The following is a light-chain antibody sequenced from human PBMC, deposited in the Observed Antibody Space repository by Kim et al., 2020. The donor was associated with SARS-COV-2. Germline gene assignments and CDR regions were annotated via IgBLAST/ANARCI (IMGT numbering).Light chain of an antibody. CDR1: QSVNRD. J-gene: IGKJ2*01. CDR2: DAS. Sequence: EIVMTQSPATLSVSPGERATLSCRASQSVNRDLAWYQQKPGQAPSLLIYDASTRATGIPARFSGSGSGTEFTLTINSLQSEDFAAYYCQQYNKWPPRYTFGQGTKLEIK. V-gene: IGKV3-15*01. CDR3: QQYNKWPPRYT.